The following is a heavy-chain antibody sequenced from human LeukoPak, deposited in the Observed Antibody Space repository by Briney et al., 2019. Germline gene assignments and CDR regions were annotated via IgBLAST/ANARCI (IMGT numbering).Heavy chain of an antibody. D-gene: IGHD3-16*01. CDR2: ISYDGSNK. CDR3: ARDLGGSRRAFDY. V-gene: IGHV3-30-3*01. J-gene: IGHJ4*02. CDR1: GFTFSSYA. Sequence: GRSLRLSCAASGFTFSSYAMHWVRQAPGKGLEWVAVISYDGSNKYYADSVKGRFTISRDNAKNSLYLQMNSLRAEDTAVYYCARDLGGSRRAFDYWGQGTLVTVSS.